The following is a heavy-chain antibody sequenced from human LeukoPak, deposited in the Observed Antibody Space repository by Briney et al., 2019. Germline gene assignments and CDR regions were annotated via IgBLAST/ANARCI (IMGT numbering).Heavy chain of an antibody. V-gene: IGHV3-21*01. CDR1: GFTFSSYS. Sequence: GGSLRLSCAASGFTFSSYSMNWVRQAPGKGLEWVSSISSSSSYIYYADSVKGRFTISRDYAKNSLYLQMNSLRAEDTAVYYCARDLSRYYDSSGYYSPRNAFDIWGQGTMVTVSS. D-gene: IGHD3-22*01. CDR2: ISSSSSYI. J-gene: IGHJ3*02. CDR3: ARDLSRYYDSSGYYSPRNAFDI.